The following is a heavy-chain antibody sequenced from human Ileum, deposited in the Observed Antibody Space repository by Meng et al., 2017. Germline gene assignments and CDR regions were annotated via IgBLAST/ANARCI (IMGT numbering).Heavy chain of an antibody. CDR2: ISDRDDRT. CDR3: AKGAGVRGVIPWDS. V-gene: IGHV3-23*01. CDR1: GFTFSSCV. D-gene: IGHD3-10*01. J-gene: IGHJ4*02. Sequence: GGSLRLSCAASGFTFSSCVMNWVRQAPGKGLEWVSGISDRDDRTYYADSVKGRFTISRDNSKNTLYLQMKSLRAEDTAVYYCAKGAGVRGVIPWDSWGQGTLVTVSS.